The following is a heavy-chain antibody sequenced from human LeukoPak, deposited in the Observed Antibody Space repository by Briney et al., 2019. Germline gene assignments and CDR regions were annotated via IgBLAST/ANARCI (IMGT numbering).Heavy chain of an antibody. CDR2: INHSGST. J-gene: IGHJ6*04. CDR3: ARGAYYYGSGSSVSSGMDV. V-gene: IGHV4-34*01. D-gene: IGHD3-10*01. Sequence: SETLSLTCAVYGGSFSGYYWSWIRLPPGKGLEWIGEINHSGSTNYNPSLKSRVTISVDTSKNQFSLKLSSVTAADTAVYYCARGAYYYGSGSSVSSGMDVWGKGTTVTVSS. CDR1: GGSFSGYY.